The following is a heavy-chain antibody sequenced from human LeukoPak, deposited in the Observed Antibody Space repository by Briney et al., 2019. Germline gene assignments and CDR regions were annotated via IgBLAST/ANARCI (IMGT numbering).Heavy chain of an antibody. J-gene: IGHJ3*02. CDR1: GGSISSGDYY. CDR2: IYYSGST. Sequence: PSQTLSLTCTVSGGSISSGDYYWSWIRQPPGKGLEWIGYIYYSGSTYYNPSLKSRDTISVDTSKNQFSLKLSSVTAADTAVYYCARDRASPKAFDIWGQGTMVTVSS. V-gene: IGHV4-30-4*08. D-gene: IGHD3-10*01. CDR3: ARDRASPKAFDI.